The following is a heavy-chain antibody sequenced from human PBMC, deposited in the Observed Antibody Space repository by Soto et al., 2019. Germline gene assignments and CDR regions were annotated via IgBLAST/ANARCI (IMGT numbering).Heavy chain of an antibody. J-gene: IGHJ6*02. D-gene: IGHD6-19*01. CDR3: ARDGQGLAPYALDV. Sequence: QVQLVESGGGVAQPGRSLRLSCTVSGFTFSGHAMHWVRQAPGKGLEWVTQIWYDGSNKYYAESVKGRFTISRDNSKNTLYVQIISLRVEDTAVYYFARDGQGLAPYALDVWGQGPSVTVSS. CDR1: GFTFSGHA. V-gene: IGHV3-33*01. CDR2: IWYDGSNK.